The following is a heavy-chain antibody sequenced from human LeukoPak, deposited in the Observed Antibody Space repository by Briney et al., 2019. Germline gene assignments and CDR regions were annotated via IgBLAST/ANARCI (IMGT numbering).Heavy chain of an antibody. CDR2: IYHSQST. D-gene: IGHD5-18*01. CDR3: ARGDSRPDY. J-gene: IGHJ4*02. Sequence: SQTLSLTCAVSGGSMSSGGYSWGCIRQPPGKGLEWVGYIYHSQSTHYNPSLKSRVTISEDRSKNQFSLKLSSVTAADTAVYCCARGDSRPDYWGQGILVTVSS. CDR1: GGSMSSGGYS. V-gene: IGHV4-30-2*01.